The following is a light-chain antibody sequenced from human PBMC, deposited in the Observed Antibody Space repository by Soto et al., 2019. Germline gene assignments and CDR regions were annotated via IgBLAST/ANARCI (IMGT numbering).Light chain of an antibody. CDR1: ENVRTF. J-gene: IGKJ1*01. CDR3: QQHSHWPPWT. CDR2: GAS. V-gene: IGKV3-11*01. Sequence: EIVLTQSPGTLSVSPGERVTLSCRASENVRTFVDWYQQKPGQAPRLLIFGASNRATGIPARFSGSGSGTDFTLTISNLEPEDFAVYYCQQHSHWPPWTFGQGTKVDIK.